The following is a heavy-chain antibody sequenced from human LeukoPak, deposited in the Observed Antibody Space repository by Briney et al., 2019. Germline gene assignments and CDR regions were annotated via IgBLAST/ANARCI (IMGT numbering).Heavy chain of an antibody. D-gene: IGHD4-17*01. CDR2: IKHDGSEK. CDR3: VYSGDYEKGY. V-gene: IGHV3-7*01. J-gene: IGHJ4*02. Sequence: GGSLRLSCAASGVTFSSYWMSWVRQAPGKGLEWVANIKHDGSEKYYVDSVKGRFTISRDNAKNSLYLQMNSLRAEDTAVYYCVYSGDYEKGYWGQGTLVTVSS. CDR1: GVTFSSYW.